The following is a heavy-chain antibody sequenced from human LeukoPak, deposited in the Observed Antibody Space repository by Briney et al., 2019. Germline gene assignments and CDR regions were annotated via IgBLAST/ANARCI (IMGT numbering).Heavy chain of an antibody. Sequence: SAKVSCKASGGTFSSYAISWVRQAPGQGLEWMGRIIPIFGTANYAQKFQGRVTITTDESTSTAYMELSSLRSEDTAVYYCARDRFPYYYDSSGYHIDYWGQGTLVTVSS. CDR1: GGTFSSYA. D-gene: IGHD3-22*01. J-gene: IGHJ4*02. CDR2: IIPIFGTA. V-gene: IGHV1-69*05. CDR3: ARDRFPYYYDSSGYHIDY.